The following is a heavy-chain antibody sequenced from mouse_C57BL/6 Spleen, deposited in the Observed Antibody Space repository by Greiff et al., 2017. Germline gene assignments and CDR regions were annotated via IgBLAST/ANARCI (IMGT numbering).Heavy chain of an antibody. CDR3: ARRYYDSSYHYYLAH. Sequence: QVQLQQSGAERVKPGASVKISCKASGYAFSSYWMNWVKQRPGKGLEWIGQIYPGDGDTNYNGKFKGKATLTADKSSSTAYMQLSSLTSEDSAVYFCARRYYDSSYHYYLAHRGQGTTLPFSS. D-gene: IGHD1-1*01. CDR1: GYAFSSYW. CDR2: IYPGDGDT. V-gene: IGHV1-80*01. J-gene: IGHJ2*01.